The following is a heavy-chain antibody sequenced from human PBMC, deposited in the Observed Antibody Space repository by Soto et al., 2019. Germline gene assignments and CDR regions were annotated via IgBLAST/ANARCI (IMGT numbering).Heavy chain of an antibody. CDR2: FSANNGHT. J-gene: IGHJ6*02. V-gene: IGHV1-18*01. Sequence: QGQLVQSGAEVKKPGASVKLSCKASGFTFSNYGLNWVRQAPGQGLEWMGWFSANNGHTNYAQNLQGRVSMTTDTSTSTAYMELRGLTLDDTAVYYCARDIESVTAKHFFYYYAMDVWGQGTTVTVSS. CDR1: GFTFSNYG. CDR3: ARDIESVTAKHFFYYYAMDV. D-gene: IGHD2-8*01.